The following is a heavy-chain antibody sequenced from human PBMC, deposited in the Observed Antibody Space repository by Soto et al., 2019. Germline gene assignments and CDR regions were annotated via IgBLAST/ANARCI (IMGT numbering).Heavy chain of an antibody. CDR3: ARDNVVSKGYGLHV. J-gene: IGHJ6*02. D-gene: IGHD2-8*01. CDR2: IYTNGNT. Sequence: SKTLSLTATVSGGSIINYYVSCLRQRAGHGLECIERIYTNGNTNYSPSIKNRVTMSVNASKNQFSLKLRSVTAADTALYYCARDNVVSKGYGLHVWGQGTPV. V-gene: IGHV4-4*07. CDR1: GGSIINYY.